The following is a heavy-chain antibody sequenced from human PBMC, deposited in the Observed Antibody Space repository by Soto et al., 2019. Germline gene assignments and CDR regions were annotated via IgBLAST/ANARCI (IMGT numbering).Heavy chain of an antibody. J-gene: IGHJ4*02. CDR2: IYDTGST. Sequence: QVQLQESGPGLVKSSETMSLTCSVSGGSMTAHYWSWIRQPPGKGLEWIGYIYDTGSTKYNPSLKSRVTISIDKSKNQFSLKLASVTAADTAVYYCARHHSGYEYGLTHFDHSGQGNLVTVSS. V-gene: IGHV4-59*08. CDR3: ARHHSGYEYGLTHFDH. CDR1: GGSMTAHY. D-gene: IGHD5-12*01.